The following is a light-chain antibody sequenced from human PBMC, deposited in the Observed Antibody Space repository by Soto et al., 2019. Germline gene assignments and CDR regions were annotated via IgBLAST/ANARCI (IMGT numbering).Light chain of an antibody. CDR2: GAS. CDR1: HSVSRTY. Sequence: EIVLTQSPGTLSLSPGERATLSCRASHSVSRTYLAWYQQKPGQAPRLLMYGASDRATGIPARFSGSGSETDFTLTISSLEPEDSAVYYCQQRSNWPSLTFGGGTKVDIK. V-gene: IGKV3-11*01. CDR3: QQRSNWPSLT. J-gene: IGKJ4*01.